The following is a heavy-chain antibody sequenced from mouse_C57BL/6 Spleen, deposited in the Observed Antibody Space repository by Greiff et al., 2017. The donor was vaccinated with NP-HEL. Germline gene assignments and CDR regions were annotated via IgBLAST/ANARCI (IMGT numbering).Heavy chain of an antibody. J-gene: IGHJ3*01. CDR3: ARSLITTVVPFAD. V-gene: IGHV1-7*01. D-gene: IGHD1-1*01. CDR1: GYTFTSYW. CDR2: INPSSGYT. Sequence: VQLQQSGAELAKPGASVKLSCKASGYTFTSYWMHWVKQRPGQGLEWIGYINPSSGYTKYNQKFKDKATLTADKSSSTAYMQLSSLTYEDSAVYYCARSLITTVVPFADWGQGTLVTVSA.